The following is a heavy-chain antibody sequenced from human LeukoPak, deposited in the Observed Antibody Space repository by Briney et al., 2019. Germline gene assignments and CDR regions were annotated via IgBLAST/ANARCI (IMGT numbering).Heavy chain of an antibody. V-gene: IGHV4-4*02. CDR1: GGSLSSSNW. CDR3: ARFRGPYSSSSNNY. J-gene: IGHJ4*02. CDR2: IYHSGRT. Sequence: SETLSLTCAVSGGSLSSSNWWSGGRPPPGKGLEGIGEIYHSGRTNYNQSLKSRVTISVDKSKNHFSLNLSSVTAADTAVYYCARFRGPYSSSSNNYWGQGTLVTVSS. D-gene: IGHD6-13*01.